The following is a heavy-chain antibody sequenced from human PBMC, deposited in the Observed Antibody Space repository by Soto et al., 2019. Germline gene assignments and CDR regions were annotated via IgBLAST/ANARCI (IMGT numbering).Heavy chain of an antibody. V-gene: IGHV3-49*03. Sequence: GGSLRLSCTASGFTFGDYAMSWFRQAPGKGLEWVGFIRSKAYGGTTEYAASVKGRFTISRDDSKSIAYLQMNSLKTEDTAVYYCTRGCSGGSCYSNRWFDPWGQGTLVTVSS. CDR1: GFTFGDYA. CDR2: IRSKAYGGTT. D-gene: IGHD2-15*01. J-gene: IGHJ5*02. CDR3: TRGCSGGSCYSNRWFDP.